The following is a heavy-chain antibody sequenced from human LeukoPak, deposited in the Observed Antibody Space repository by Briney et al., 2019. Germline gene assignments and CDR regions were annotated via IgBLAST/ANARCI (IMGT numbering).Heavy chain of an antibody. CDR2: INPSGGNT. CDR3: ARELAGDYYDSRGYYPFDY. CDR1: GYTFTSYY. Sequence: PSVKVSCKASGYTFTSYYMHWVRQAPGQGLEWMGIINPSGGNTSYAQKFQGRVTMTRDTSTSTVYMELSSLRSEDTAVYYCARELAGDYYDSRGYYPFDYWGQGTLVTVSS. J-gene: IGHJ4*02. V-gene: IGHV1-46*01. D-gene: IGHD3-22*01.